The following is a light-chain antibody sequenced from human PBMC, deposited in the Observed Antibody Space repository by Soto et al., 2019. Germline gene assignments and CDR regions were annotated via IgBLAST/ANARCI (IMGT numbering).Light chain of an antibody. V-gene: IGKV1-8*01. CDR1: QGISSY. CDR2: AAS. CDR3: QQYYSYPGFT. Sequence: AIRMTQSPSSLSASTGDRVTITCRASQGISSYLAWYQQKPGKAPKLLIYAASTLQSWVPSRFSGSGSGTDFTLTISCLQSEDFATYYCQQYYSYPGFTFGPGTKVDIK. J-gene: IGKJ3*01.